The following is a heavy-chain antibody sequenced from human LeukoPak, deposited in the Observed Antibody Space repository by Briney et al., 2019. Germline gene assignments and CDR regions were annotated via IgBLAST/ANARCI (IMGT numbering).Heavy chain of an antibody. CDR1: GVSISSGSNY. J-gene: IGHJ3*02. Sequence: SETLSLTCTVSGVSISSGSNYWGWIRQPAGKGLEWIGSIYASGNTNYNPSLKSRVTISVDTSKTQFSLKLNSVTAADSAVYYWARRLKVGDALDIWGGETMLSVSS. CDR2: IYASGNT. V-gene: IGHV4-61*02. CDR3: ARRLKVGDALDI. D-gene: IGHD1-26*01.